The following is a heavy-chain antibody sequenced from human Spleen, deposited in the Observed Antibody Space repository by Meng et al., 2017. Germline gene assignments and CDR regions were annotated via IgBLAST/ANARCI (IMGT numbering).Heavy chain of an antibody. CDR3: ARFPSASVLIDY. CDR1: GFTFSDYS. Sequence: LSLTCAASGFTFSDYSMSWVRQTPGKGLEYVSAISRNGDNTHYANSVKGRFIISRDNPKNTLYLQMGSLRDEDMAVYYCARFPSASVLIDYWGQGTLVTVSS. J-gene: IGHJ4*02. D-gene: IGHD2-2*01. V-gene: IGHV3-64*01. CDR2: ISRNGDNT.